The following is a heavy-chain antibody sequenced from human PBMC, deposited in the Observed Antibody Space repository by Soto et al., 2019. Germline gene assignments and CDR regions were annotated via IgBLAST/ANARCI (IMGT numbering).Heavy chain of an antibody. CDR1: GGSVSSGSYY. Sequence: SETLSLTCTVSGGSVSSGSYYWSWIRQPPGKGLEWIGYIYYSGSTNYNPSLKSRVTISVDTSKNQFSLKLSSVTAADTAVYYCARGRYYYDSSGYRTPPLWAYWGQGTLVTV. CDR2: IYYSGST. D-gene: IGHD3-22*01. V-gene: IGHV4-61*01. J-gene: IGHJ4*02. CDR3: ARGRYYYDSSGYRTPPLWAY.